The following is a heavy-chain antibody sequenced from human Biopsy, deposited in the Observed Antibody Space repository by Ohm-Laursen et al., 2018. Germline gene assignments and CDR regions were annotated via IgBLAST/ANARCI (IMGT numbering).Heavy chain of an antibody. Sequence: PSETLSLTCAVDGGSFSGYDWTWIRQPPGKGREGDGEFNHTGTTIYNPSLKSRLTISVNKSKNHFSLRLTSVTAADTTTYFCARGPYGDNAGAFDVWGQGTVVTVSS. CDR2: FNHTGTT. V-gene: IGHV4-34*01. J-gene: IGHJ3*01. CDR3: ARGPYGDNAGAFDV. CDR1: GGSFSGYD. D-gene: IGHD4/OR15-4a*01.